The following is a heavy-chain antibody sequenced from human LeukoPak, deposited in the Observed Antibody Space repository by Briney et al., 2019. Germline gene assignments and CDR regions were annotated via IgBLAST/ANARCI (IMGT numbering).Heavy chain of an antibody. D-gene: IGHD2-2*01. CDR1: VYTFSGYY. CDR2: INPNTGGT. Sequence: VASVKVSCKASVYTFSGYYLHWVRQALGQGLERMGWINPNTGGTSYAQKFQGRVTMTRDTSISTAYMELSRLRSDDTAVYYCARDPIVVVPRDYYMDVWGKGTTVTVSS. J-gene: IGHJ6*03. CDR3: ARDPIVVVPRDYYMDV. V-gene: IGHV1-2*02.